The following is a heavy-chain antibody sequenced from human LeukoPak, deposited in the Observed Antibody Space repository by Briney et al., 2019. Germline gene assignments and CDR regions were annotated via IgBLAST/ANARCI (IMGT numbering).Heavy chain of an antibody. CDR2: ISSSSSYI. Sequence: GGSLRLSCAASGFTFSDYYMSWIRQAPGKGLEWVSSISSSSSYIYYADSVKGRFTISRDNAKNSLYLQMNSLRAEDTAVYYCARDIAVAALDYWGQGTLVTVSS. J-gene: IGHJ4*02. CDR3: ARDIAVAALDY. CDR1: GFTFSDYY. D-gene: IGHD6-19*01. V-gene: IGHV3-11*06.